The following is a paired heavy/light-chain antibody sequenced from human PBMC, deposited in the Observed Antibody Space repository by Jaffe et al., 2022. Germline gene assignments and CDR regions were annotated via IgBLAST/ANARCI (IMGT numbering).Light chain of an antibody. CDR1: QSVRSY. CDR2: DAS. CDR3: QQRFDWPPRT. V-gene: IGKV3-11*01. J-gene: IGKJ1*01. Sequence: EIVLTQSPATLSLSPGERATLSCRASQSVRSYLAWYQQKPGQAPRLLIYDASNRATGIPARFSGSGSGTDFTLTISSLEPEDFAVYYCQQRFDWPPRTFGQGTKVEI.
Heavy chain of an antibody. CDR1: GGSISSSKYY. CDR3: VSDPKYGSGSYYYRDLTDY. V-gene: IGHV4-39*02. D-gene: IGHD3-10*01. CDR2: MYYSGDT. J-gene: IGHJ4*02. Sequence: QLQLQESGPGLVKPSETLSLTCTVSGGSISSSKYYWGWIRQPPGKGLEWIASMYYSGDTYYNPSLMSRLTISVDTSKNHFSLKLSSVTAADTAVYYCVSDPKYGSGSYYYRDLTDYWGQGTPVTVSS.